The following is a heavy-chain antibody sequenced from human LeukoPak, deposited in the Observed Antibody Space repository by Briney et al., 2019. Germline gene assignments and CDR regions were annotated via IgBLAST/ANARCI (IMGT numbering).Heavy chain of an antibody. CDR1: GLTFSSYA. D-gene: IGHD3-16*01. J-gene: IGHJ4*02. V-gene: IGHV3-23*01. CDR2: FSASGANT. CDR3: ARSPMSTLKSFDS. Sequence: GGSLRLSCAASGLTFSSYAMSWVRQAPGKGLEWVSVFSASGANTYCADSVRGRFTISRDNSKNTLYLHMNGLRAEDTAFYYCARSPMSTLKSFDSWGQGTLVTVSS.